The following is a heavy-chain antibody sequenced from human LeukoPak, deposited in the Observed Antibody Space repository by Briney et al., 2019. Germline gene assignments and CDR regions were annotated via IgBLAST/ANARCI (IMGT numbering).Heavy chain of an antibody. D-gene: IGHD3-10*01. Sequence: ASVKVSCKASGYTFTSYDIYWVRQATGQRVEWMGWMNPNSGDTGYAQKFQGRVTMTRNTSISTAYMELSSLRSEDTAVYYCARGLDYYGSGSYYTWFDPWGQGTLVTVSS. V-gene: IGHV1-8*01. J-gene: IGHJ5*02. CDR3: ARGLDYYGSGSYYTWFDP. CDR2: MNPNSGDT. CDR1: GYTFTSYD.